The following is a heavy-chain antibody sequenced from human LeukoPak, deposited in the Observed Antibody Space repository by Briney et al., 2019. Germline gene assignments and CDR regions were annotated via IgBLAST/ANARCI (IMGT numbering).Heavy chain of an antibody. CDR3: SRLGHCNSDHCLDDY. CDR2: KYYSGTT. V-gene: IGHV4-59*08. Sequence: PSETLSLTCTVSGGSISGYHWNWIRQPPGKGLEWIGYKYYSGTTRPNPSLGSRVTILIDTSNNQFSLRLNSVTAADTAVYYCSRLGHCNSDHCLDDYWGRGTLVTVSS. J-gene: IGHJ4*02. D-gene: IGHD2/OR15-2a*01. CDR1: GGSISGYH.